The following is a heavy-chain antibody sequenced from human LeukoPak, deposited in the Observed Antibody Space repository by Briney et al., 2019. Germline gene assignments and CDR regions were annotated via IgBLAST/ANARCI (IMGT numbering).Heavy chain of an antibody. Sequence: ASVKLSCKASGYTFTSYDINWLRQATGQGLEWRGWMNPNSGNTGYAQKFQGRVTMTRNTSISTAYMELSSLRSEDTAVYYCARGRTSPRRTTVTTRSYYSDYWGQGTLVTVSS. CDR1: GYTFTSYD. J-gene: IGHJ4*02. CDR2: MNPNSGNT. D-gene: IGHD4-17*01. V-gene: IGHV1-8*01. CDR3: ARGRTSPRRTTVTTRSYYSDY.